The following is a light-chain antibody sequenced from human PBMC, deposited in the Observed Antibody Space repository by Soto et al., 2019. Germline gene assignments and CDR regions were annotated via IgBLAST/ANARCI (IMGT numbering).Light chain of an antibody. V-gene: IGLV2-14*01. CDR3: SSNKSGSTRV. J-gene: IGLJ1*01. CDR1: FSDVGGYDY. Sequence: QSVLTQPASVSGSPGQSIAISCTGTFSDVGGYDYVSWYQQHPDKAPKLMIYEVTKRPSGVSNRFSGSKSGNTASLTISGLQPEDEADYYCSSNKSGSTRVFGSGTKVTVL. CDR2: EVT.